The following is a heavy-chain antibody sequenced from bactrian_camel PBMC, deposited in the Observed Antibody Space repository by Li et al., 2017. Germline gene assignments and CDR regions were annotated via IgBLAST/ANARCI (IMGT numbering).Heavy chain of an antibody. J-gene: IGHJ4*01. D-gene: IGHD2*01. CDR2: IQFDGST. CDR1: GATDNTYC. Sequence: HVQLVESGGGSVQPGGSLRLSCAATGATDNTYCMAWFRQDPGKEREGVAAIQFDGSTTYADSVKGRFTISRDNAKNTLYLQMSNLKPDDTAMYFCAAQYTGISGCYSTSLDSATFDYWGQGTQVTVS. V-gene: IGHV3S53*01. CDR3: AAQYTGISGCYSTSLDSATFDY.